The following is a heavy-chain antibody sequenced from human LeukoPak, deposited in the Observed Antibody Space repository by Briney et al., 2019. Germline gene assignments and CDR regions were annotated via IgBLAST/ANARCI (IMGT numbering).Heavy chain of an antibody. CDR3: ARRGTHCSGGSCYTYYTDV. V-gene: IGHV3-30*04. D-gene: IGHD2-15*01. J-gene: IGHJ6*03. CDR1: GFTFSSYA. Sequence: GGSLRLSCAASGFTFSSYAMHWVRQAPGKGLEWVAVISYDGSNKYYADSVKGRFTISRDNAKNSLYLQMNSLRAEDTAVYYCARRGTHCSGGSCYTYYTDVWGKGTTVTVSS. CDR2: ISYDGSNK.